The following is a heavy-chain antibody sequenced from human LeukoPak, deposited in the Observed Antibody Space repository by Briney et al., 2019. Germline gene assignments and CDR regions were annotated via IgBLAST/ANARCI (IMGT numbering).Heavy chain of an antibody. CDR3: AGVEGAFYYDSKPPGLWFDP. Sequence: PGGSLRLSCAASGFTFSSYWMHWVRHAPGKGLVWVSRINSDGSSTSYADSVKGRFTISRDNAKNTLYLQMNSLRAEDTAVYYCAGVEGAFYYDSKPPGLWFDPWGQGTLVTVSS. J-gene: IGHJ5*02. CDR1: GFTFSSYW. V-gene: IGHV3-74*01. CDR2: INSDGSST. D-gene: IGHD3-22*01.